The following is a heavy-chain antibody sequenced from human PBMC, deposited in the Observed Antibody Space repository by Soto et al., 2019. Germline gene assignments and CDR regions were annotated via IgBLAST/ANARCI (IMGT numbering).Heavy chain of an antibody. Sequence: EVQLLESGGGLVQPGVSLSLSCAASGFTFSTYDMSWHRPAPGTGLELVSAISGSGGSTYYAYSVKGRFTISRDKSKNPLYLQMHSLRAEDTAVYYCAKNWDTTFSSSSHWGQGTLVTVSS. CDR3: AKNWDTTFSSSSH. V-gene: IGHV3-23*01. D-gene: IGHD6-6*01. CDR2: ISGSGGST. CDR1: GFTFSTYD. J-gene: IGHJ4*02.